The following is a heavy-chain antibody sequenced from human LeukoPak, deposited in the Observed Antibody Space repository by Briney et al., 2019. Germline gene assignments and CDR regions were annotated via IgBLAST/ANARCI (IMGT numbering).Heavy chain of an antibody. J-gene: IGHJ4*02. D-gene: IGHD2-2*01. Sequence: RGSLRLSCAASGFTFSSYAMSWVRQAPGKGLEWVSAISGSGGSTYYADSVKGRFTISRDNSKNTLYLQMNSLRAEDTAVYYCAKSLFVVVPAAVDFDYWGQGTLVTVSS. CDR1: GFTFSSYA. V-gene: IGHV3-23*01. CDR2: ISGSGGST. CDR3: AKSLFVVVPAAVDFDY.